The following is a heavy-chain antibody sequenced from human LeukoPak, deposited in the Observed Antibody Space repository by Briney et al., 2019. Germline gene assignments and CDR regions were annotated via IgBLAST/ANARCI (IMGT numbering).Heavy chain of an antibody. J-gene: IGHJ4*02. Sequence: GGSLRLSCAASGFTFDDYGMSWVRQVPGKGLEWVSAINWNGGSTGYADSMKGRFTISRDNAKNSLYLQMNSLRVEDTAVYYCARDFMYNNSCTGCWGQGTLVTVSS. D-gene: IGHD6-13*01. CDR2: INWNGGST. CDR3: ARDFMYNNSCTGC. CDR1: GFTFDDYG. V-gene: IGHV3-20*04.